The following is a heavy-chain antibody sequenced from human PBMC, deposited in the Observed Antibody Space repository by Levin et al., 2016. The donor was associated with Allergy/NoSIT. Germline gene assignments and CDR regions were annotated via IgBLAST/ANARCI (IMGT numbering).Heavy chain of an antibody. CDR2: ISWNSGSI. V-gene: IGHV3-9*01. J-gene: IGHJ4*02. Sequence: SLRLSCAASGFTFDDYAMHWVRQAPGKGLEWVSGISWNSGSIGYADSVKGRFTISRDNAKNSLYLQMNSLRAEDTALYYCAKDGGVIVATDRRTVYDSSGGVFDYWGQGTLVTVSS. CDR1: GFTFDDYA. CDR3: AKDGGVIVATDRRTVYDSSGGVFDY. D-gene: IGHD3-22*01.